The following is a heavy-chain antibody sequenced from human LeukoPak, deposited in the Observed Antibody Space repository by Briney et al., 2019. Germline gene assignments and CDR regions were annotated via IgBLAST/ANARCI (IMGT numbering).Heavy chain of an antibody. D-gene: IGHD1-26*01. CDR2: ISSSSSYI. CDR3: AREGGFGGNLRPLYFDY. J-gene: IGHJ4*02. V-gene: IGHV3-21*01. Sequence: GGSLRLSCAASGFTFSSYSMNWVRQAPGKGLEWVSSISSSSSYIYYADSVKGRFTISRDNAKNSLYLQMNSLRAEDTAVYYCAREGGFGGNLRPLYFDYWGQGTLVTVSS. CDR1: GFTFSSYS.